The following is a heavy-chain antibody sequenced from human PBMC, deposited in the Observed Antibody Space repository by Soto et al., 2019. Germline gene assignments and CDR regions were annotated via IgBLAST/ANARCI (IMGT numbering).Heavy chain of an antibody. CDR1: GASISSYY. D-gene: IGHD3-10*01. CDR2: IYYSGST. CDR3: ARHNYGSGSTYFDY. V-gene: IGHV4-59*08. J-gene: IGHJ4*02. Sequence: PSETLSLTCTVSGASISSYYWSWIRQPPGKGLEWIGYIYYSGSTNYNPSLKSRVTISVDTSKNQFSLKLNSMTAADTAVYYCARHNYGSGSTYFDYWGQGTLVTAPQ.